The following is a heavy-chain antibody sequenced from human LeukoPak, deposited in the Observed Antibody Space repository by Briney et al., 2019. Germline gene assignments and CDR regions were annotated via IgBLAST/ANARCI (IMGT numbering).Heavy chain of an antibody. Sequence: PSETLSPTCTVSGGSVSSGSYYWSWIRQPPGKGLEWIGCIYYSGSTNYNPSLKSRVTISVDTSKNQFSLKLSSVTAADTAVYYCAREPHCSGGSCYGYFDYWGQGTLVTVSS. CDR2: IYYSGST. D-gene: IGHD2-15*01. J-gene: IGHJ4*02. CDR1: GGSVSSGSYY. V-gene: IGHV4-61*01. CDR3: AREPHCSGGSCYGYFDY.